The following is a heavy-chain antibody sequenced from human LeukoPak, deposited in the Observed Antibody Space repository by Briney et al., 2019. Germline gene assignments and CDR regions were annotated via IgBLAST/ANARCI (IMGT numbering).Heavy chain of an antibody. CDR2: IGSGSGGTT. Sequence: LSGGSLRLSCAASGFTFSNYAMTWVRQAPGKGLEWVSAIGSGSGGTTIYADSVKGRFTISRDNSKNTLYLQMSSLRDEDTAVYYCAKNYGSGRGVPYGMDVWGQGTTVTVSS. CDR3: AKNYGSGRGVPYGMDV. D-gene: IGHD3-16*01. J-gene: IGHJ6*02. V-gene: IGHV3-23*01. CDR1: GFTFSNYA.